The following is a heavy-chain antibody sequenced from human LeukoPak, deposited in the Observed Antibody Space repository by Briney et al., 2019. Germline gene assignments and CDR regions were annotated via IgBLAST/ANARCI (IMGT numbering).Heavy chain of an antibody. J-gene: IGHJ5*02. CDR1: GGSISSYY. V-gene: IGHV4-59*01. CDR2: IYYSGST. CDR3: ARVDSGSSGNWFDP. D-gene: IGHD1-26*01. Sequence: SETLSLTCTASGGSISSYYWSWIRQPPGKGLEWMGYIYYSGSTNYNPSLKSRVTISVDTSKNQSSLKLSSVTAADTAVYYCARVDSGSSGNWFDPWGQGTLVTVSS.